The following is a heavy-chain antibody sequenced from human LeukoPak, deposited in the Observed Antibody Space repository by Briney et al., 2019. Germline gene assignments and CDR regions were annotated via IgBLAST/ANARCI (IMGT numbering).Heavy chain of an antibody. Sequence: ASVKVSCKASGYTFTSHGINWLRQAPGQGLEWMGWVSGYNGNTDFAQKFQGRVTMTTDRSTNTVYMVLRGLRSDDTAVYYCARDRPVMITFGGVIIAAYWGQGTLVSVSS. CDR3: ARDRPVMITFGGVIIAAY. CDR1: GYTFTSHG. CDR2: VSGYNGNT. V-gene: IGHV1-18*01. J-gene: IGHJ4*02. D-gene: IGHD3-16*02.